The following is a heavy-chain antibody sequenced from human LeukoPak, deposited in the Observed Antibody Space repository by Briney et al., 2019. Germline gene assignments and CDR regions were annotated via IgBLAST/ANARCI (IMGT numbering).Heavy chain of an antibody. V-gene: IGHV1-2*06. CDR1: GYTFTGYY. J-gene: IGHJ4*02. Sequence: ASVKVSCKASGYTFTGYYMHWVRQAPGQGLEWMGRINPNSSGTNYAQKFQGRVTMTRDTSISTAYMELSRLRSDDTAVYYCAREVRSWFGELFMDYFDYWGLGTLVTVSS. D-gene: IGHD3-10*01. CDR3: AREVRSWFGELFMDYFDY. CDR2: INPNSSGT.